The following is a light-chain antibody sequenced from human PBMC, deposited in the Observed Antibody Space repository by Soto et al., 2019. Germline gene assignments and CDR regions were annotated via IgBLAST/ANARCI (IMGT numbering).Light chain of an antibody. CDR3: QQYGGSPGT. V-gene: IGKV3-20*01. CDR1: QGVTTN. CDR2: DVS. Sequence: TQSPGTVSVSPGERVTFSCRAAQGVTTNFAWYQQKSGQSPRLLIYDVSNRATGVPARFSGSGSETDFTLTISRLEPEDFAVYYCQQYGGSPGTFGQGTKVDIK. J-gene: IGKJ1*01.